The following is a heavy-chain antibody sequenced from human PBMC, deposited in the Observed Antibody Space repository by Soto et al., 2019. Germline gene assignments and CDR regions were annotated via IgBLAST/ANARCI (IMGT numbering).Heavy chain of an antibody. CDR1: GFTFSSYA. J-gene: IGHJ5*02. D-gene: IGHD6-13*01. CDR2: ISGSGGST. V-gene: IGHV3-23*01. Sequence: GGSLRLSCAASGFTFSSYAMSWVRQAPGKGLKWVSGISGSGGSTYYADSVKGRFTISRDNSKNTLYLQMNSLRADDTAVYYCARDASRDSSARGWFDPWGPGTLVTV. CDR3: ARDASRDSSARGWFDP.